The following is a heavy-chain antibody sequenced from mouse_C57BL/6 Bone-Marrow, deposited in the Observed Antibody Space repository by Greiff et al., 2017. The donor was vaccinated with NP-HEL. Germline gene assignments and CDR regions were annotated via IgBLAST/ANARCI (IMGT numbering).Heavy chain of an antibody. Sequence: VQVVESGAELVRPGTSVKVSCKASGYAFTNYLIEWVKQRPGQGLEWIGVINPGSGGTNYNEKFKGKATLTADKSSSTAYMQLSSLTSEDSAVYFCARGPITTVVAPYAMDYWGQGTSVTVSS. J-gene: IGHJ4*01. CDR3: ARGPITTVVAPYAMDY. V-gene: IGHV1-54*01. CDR1: GYAFTNYL. D-gene: IGHD1-1*01. CDR2: INPGSGGT.